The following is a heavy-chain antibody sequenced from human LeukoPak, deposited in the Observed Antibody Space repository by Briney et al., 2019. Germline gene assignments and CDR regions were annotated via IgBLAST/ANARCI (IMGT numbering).Heavy chain of an antibody. J-gene: IGHJ6*03. D-gene: IGHD3-22*01. CDR2: ISYDGTNK. V-gene: IGHV3-30*14. Sequence: GRSLRLSCAASGFTFSSYAMHWVRQAPGKGLEWVTIISYDGTNKYYADSVKGRFTISRDNSKNTLYLQMNSLRAEDTAVYYCARGSMIVVVERYMDVWGKGTTVTISS. CDR1: GFTFSSYA. CDR3: ARGSMIVVVERYMDV.